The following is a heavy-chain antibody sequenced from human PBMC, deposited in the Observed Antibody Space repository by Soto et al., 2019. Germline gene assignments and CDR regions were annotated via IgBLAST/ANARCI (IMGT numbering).Heavy chain of an antibody. D-gene: IGHD4-4*01. V-gene: IGHV4-59*01. CDR2: LYYSGST. CDR1: GGSISSYY. Sequence: SETLSLTCTVSGGSISSYYWSWIRQPPGKGLEWIGYLYYSGSTNYNPSLQSRVTISMDTSKNQFSLKLTSVTAADTAVYYCARGTDDYNGWYFDFWGRGTLVTVSS. CDR3: ARGTDDYNGWYFDF. J-gene: IGHJ2*01.